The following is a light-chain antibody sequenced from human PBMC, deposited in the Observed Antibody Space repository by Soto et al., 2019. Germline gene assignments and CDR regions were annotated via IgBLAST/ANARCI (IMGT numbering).Light chain of an antibody. CDR3: QQYDKWPLT. CDR1: QSVDIN. V-gene: IGKV3D-15*01. J-gene: IGKJ4*01. CDR2: GAS. Sequence: EIVMTQSPATLSVSPGERATLSCRASQSVDINLAWYQQKPGQAPRLLIFGASTRATGIPAGFSGSGSGTDFTLTISSLQSEDFGVYFCQQYDKWPLTFGGGTKVEIK.